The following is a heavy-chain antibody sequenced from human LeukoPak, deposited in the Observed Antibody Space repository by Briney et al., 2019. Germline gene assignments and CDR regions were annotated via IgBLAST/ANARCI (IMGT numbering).Heavy chain of an antibody. CDR2: IKQDGSEK. CDR1: GFTFSSSW. J-gene: IGHJ6*04. CDR3: AELGITMIGGV. V-gene: IGHV3-7*01. Sequence: GGSLRLSCAASGFTFSSSWMNWVRQAPGKGLEWVANIKQDGSEKYYVDSVKGRFTISRDNAKNSLYLQMNSLRAEDTAVYYCAELGITMIGGVWGKGTTVTISS. D-gene: IGHD3-10*02.